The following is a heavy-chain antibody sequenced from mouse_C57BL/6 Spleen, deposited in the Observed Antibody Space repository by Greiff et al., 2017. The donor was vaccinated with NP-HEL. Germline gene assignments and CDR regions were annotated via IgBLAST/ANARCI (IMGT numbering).Heavy chain of an antibody. J-gene: IGHJ2*01. CDR3: ARSAYYSKGYYDY. Sequence: VQLQQSGPELVKPGASVKISCKASGYSFTGYYMNWVKQSPEKSLEWIGEINPSTGGTTYIQKFKAKATLTVDNSSSTAYMQLNSLTSEDSAVYDGARSAYYSKGYYDYWGQGTTLTVSS. D-gene: IGHD2-5*01. CDR1: GYSFTGYY. CDR2: INPSTGGT. V-gene: IGHV1-42*01.